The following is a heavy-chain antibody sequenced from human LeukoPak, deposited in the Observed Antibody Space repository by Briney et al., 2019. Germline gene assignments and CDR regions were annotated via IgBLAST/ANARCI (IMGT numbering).Heavy chain of an antibody. J-gene: IGHJ4*02. D-gene: IGHD5-12*01. CDR3: ARAPLTEWLLVN. Sequence: ALVKVSCKASGYTFTSYGISWVRQAPGQGLEWMGWISAYNGNTNYAQKLQGRVTMTTDTSTSTAYMELRSLRSDDTAVYYCARAPLTEWLLVNWGQGTLVTVSS. CDR1: GYTFTSYG. V-gene: IGHV1-18*01. CDR2: ISAYNGNT.